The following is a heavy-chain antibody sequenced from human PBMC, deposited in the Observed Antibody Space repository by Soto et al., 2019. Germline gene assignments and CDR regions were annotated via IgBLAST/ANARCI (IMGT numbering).Heavy chain of an antibody. J-gene: IGHJ4*02. CDR2: IYYSGST. CDR1: GGSISSYY. D-gene: IGHD2-15*01. V-gene: IGHV4-59*01. CDR3: SRDLLGYCSGGSCYSGYFDY. Sequence: PSETLSLTCTVSGGSISSYYWSWIRQPPGKGQDWIVYIYYSGSTNYNPSLKSRVTISVDTSKNQFSLKLSSVTAVDTAVYYFSRDLLGYCSGGSCYSGYFDYWGQGTLVTVSS.